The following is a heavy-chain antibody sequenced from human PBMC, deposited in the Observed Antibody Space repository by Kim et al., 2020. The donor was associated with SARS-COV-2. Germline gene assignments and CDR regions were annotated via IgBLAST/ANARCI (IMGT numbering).Heavy chain of an antibody. CDR1: GFIFSSYA. CDR3: ARDLAVNRVWGSYRYPRNTFEF. J-gene: IGHJ4*02. D-gene: IGHD3-16*02. CDR2: ISYDGSNT. V-gene: IGHV3-30*04. Sequence: GGSLRLSCVASGFIFSSYAMHWVRQAPGKGLEWVAVISYDGSNTYYADSVKGRFTISRDNSKNTLYLQMNSLRAEDTAVYYCARDLAVNRVWGSYRYPRNTFEFWGQGTLVTVSS.